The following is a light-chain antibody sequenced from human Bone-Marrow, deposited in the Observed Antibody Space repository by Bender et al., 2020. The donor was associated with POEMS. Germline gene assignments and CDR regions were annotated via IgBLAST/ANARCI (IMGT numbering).Light chain of an antibody. J-gene: IGLJ3*02. CDR3: TAYTSIGTVM. CDR2: DVS. Sequence: QSALTQPRSVSGSPGQSVTISCTGTRSDVGGFNYVSWYQYQPGKGPKLVIYDVSKRPSGVPDRFSGSKSGYTASLTISGLQAEDEAEYYCTAYTSIGTVMFGGGTKLTVL. CDR1: RSDVGGFNY. V-gene: IGLV2-11*01.